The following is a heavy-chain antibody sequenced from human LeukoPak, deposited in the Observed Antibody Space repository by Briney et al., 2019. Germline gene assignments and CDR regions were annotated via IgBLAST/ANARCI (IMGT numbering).Heavy chain of an antibody. J-gene: IGHJ4*02. CDR3: ARPSQSSSWYYFDY. D-gene: IGHD6-13*01. CDR1: GGSISSYY. CDR2: IYYSGST. Sequence: SETLSLTCTVSGGSISSYYWSWIRQPPGKGREWSGYIYYSGSTNYNPSLKSRVTISVDTSKNQFSLKLSSVTAADTAVYYCARPSQSSSWYYFDYWGQGTLVTVSS. V-gene: IGHV4-59*01.